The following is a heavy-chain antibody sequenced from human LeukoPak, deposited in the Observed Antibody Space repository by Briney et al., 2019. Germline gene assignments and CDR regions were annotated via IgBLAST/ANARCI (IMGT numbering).Heavy chain of an antibody. CDR3: ARDLGIAAAGGY. V-gene: IGHV3-21*01. Sequence: PGGSLRLSCAASGFTFSGYSMNWVRQAPGKGLEWVSSISSSSSYIYYADSVKGRFTISRDNAKNSLYLQMNSLRAEDTAVYYCARDLGIAAAGGYWGQGTLVTVSS. CDR2: ISSSSSYI. D-gene: IGHD6-13*01. J-gene: IGHJ4*02. CDR1: GFTFSGYS.